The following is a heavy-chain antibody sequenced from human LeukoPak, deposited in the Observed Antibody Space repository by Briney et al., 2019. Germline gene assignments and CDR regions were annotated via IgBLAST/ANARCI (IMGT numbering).Heavy chain of an antibody. Sequence: SETLSLTCIVSGGSISSSSYYWGWIRQPPGKGLEWIGSIYYSGSTHYNPSLKSRVTISVDMSKNQFSLKLSSVTAADTAVYYCARDHNQYYYGSGVSGGWFYPWGQGTLVTVSS. D-gene: IGHD3-10*01. CDR3: ARDHNQYYYGSGVSGGWFYP. CDR2: IYYSGST. CDR1: GGSISSSSYY. V-gene: IGHV4-39*07. J-gene: IGHJ5*02.